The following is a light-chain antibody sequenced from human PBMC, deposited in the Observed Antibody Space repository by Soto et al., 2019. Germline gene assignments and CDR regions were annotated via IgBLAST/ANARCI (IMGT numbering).Light chain of an antibody. Sequence: DIQMTQSPSSLSASVGDRVTITCRASQSISSYLNWYQQKPGKAPKLLIHAASSLQSGVPSRFSGSGSGTDFTLTISSLQPEDFATYYCQQSYSTPRKFGQGTKVDIK. CDR3: QQSYSTPRK. J-gene: IGKJ1*01. V-gene: IGKV1-39*01. CDR2: AAS. CDR1: QSISSY.